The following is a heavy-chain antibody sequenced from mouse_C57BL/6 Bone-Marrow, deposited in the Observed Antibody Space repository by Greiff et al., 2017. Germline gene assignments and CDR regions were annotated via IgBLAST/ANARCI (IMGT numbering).Heavy chain of an antibody. CDR2: IDPSDSYT. D-gene: IGHD1-1*01. Sequence: VQLQQPGAELVKPGASVKLSCKASGYTFTSYWMQWVKQRPGQGLEWIGEIDPSDSYTNYNQKFKGKATLTVDTASSPAYMQLSSLTSEDSAVYYCAREGNYGSSYVGYFDVWGTGTTVTVSS. V-gene: IGHV1-50*01. CDR3: AREGNYGSSYVGYFDV. CDR1: GYTFTSYW. J-gene: IGHJ1*03.